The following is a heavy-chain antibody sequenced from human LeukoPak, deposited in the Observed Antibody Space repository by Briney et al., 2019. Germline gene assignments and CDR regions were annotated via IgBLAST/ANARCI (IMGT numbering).Heavy chain of an antibody. V-gene: IGHV3-48*03. Sequence: GGSLRLSCAASGFTFSSYEMNWVRQAPGKGLEWFSYISSSGSTIYYAYSVKGRFTISRDNAKNSLYLQMNSLRAEDTAVYYCARLSTVTTFDYWGQGTLVTVSS. J-gene: IGHJ4*02. CDR3: ARLSTVTTFDY. CDR2: ISSSGSTI. CDR1: GFTFSSYE. D-gene: IGHD4-17*01.